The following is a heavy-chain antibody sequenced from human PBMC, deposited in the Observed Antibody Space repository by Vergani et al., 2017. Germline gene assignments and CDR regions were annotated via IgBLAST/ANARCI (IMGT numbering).Heavy chain of an antibody. V-gene: IGHV3-30-3*01. CDR3: VRDRGLCAGGRCYTEAWDY. D-gene: IGHD2-2*02. Sequence: LQLLQSGGGLVQPGGSLRLSCEASGFALNRHAMYWVRQAPGKGLEWVVGISFDGTNEYYPDLVKGRFTISRDIAKNTLYLQVRSLRLEDTGVYHCVRDRGLCAGGRCYTEAWDYWGQGTPVTVSS. CDR2: ISFDGTNE. J-gene: IGHJ4*02. CDR1: GFALNRHA.